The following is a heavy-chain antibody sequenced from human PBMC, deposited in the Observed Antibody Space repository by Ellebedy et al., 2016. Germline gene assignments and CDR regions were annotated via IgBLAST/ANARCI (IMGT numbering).Heavy chain of an antibody. J-gene: IGHJ4*02. Sequence: SETLSLTXTVSGGSISSGGYYWSWIRQHPGKGLEWIGYIYYSGSTYYNPSLKSRVTISVDTSKNQFSLKLSSVTAADTAVYYCARAGWFGEPYYFDYWGQGTLVTVSS. CDR3: ARAGWFGEPYYFDY. CDR1: GGSISSGGYY. D-gene: IGHD3-10*01. V-gene: IGHV4-31*03. CDR2: IYYSGST.